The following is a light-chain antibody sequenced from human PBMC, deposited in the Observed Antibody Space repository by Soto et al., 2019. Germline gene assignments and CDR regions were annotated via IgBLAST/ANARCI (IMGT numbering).Light chain of an antibody. CDR3: SSFTDTGTVM. CDR2: DVS. V-gene: IGLV2-14*03. CDR1: SSDVGAYHS. Sequence: QSALTQPASVSGSPGQSCTISCTGTSSDVGAYHSVSWYQQHPGKAPKLIIFDVSNRPSGVSDRFSGSKSGNTASLTISGLQAEDEADYYCSSFTDTGTVMFGGGTKLTVL. J-gene: IGLJ3*02.